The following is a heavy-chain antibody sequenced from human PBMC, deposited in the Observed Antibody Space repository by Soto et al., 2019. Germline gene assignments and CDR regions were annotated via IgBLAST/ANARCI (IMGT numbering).Heavy chain of an antibody. CDR2: MNPNSGNT. Sequence: ASVKVSCKASGYTFTSYDIDWVRQATGQGLEWMGWMNPNSGNTGYAQKFQGRATMTRNTSISTAYMELSSLRSEDTAVYYCARGRYCSGGSCYGGWFDPWGQGTLVTVSS. CDR1: GYTFTSYD. J-gene: IGHJ5*02. V-gene: IGHV1-8*01. D-gene: IGHD2-15*01. CDR3: ARGRYCSGGSCYGGWFDP.